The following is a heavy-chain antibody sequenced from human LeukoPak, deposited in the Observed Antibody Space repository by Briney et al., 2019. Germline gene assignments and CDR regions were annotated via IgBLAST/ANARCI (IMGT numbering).Heavy chain of an antibody. V-gene: IGHV3-74*03. CDR1: GFTFCNYW. J-gene: IGHJ4*02. CDR3: AKGGKFVQDY. D-gene: IGHD1-26*01. Sequence: GGSLRLSCAASGFTFCNYWMHWVRQAPGKGLVWVSRINIDGSSTTNADSVKGRFTISRDNAKNTLYLQMNSLRAEDTAVYYCAKGGKFVQDYWGQGTLVAVSS. CDR2: INIDGSST.